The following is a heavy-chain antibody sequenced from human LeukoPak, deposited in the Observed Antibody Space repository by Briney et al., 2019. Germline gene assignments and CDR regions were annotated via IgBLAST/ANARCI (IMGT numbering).Heavy chain of an antibody. D-gene: IGHD3-16*01. CDR2: IYTSGST. Sequence: SETLSLTCNVSGGSISSYYWSWIRQPAGKGLEWIGRIYTSGSTNYNPSLNSRVTMSVDTSKNQFSLKLTSVTAADTAVYYCARGPLIGPIDYWGQGTLVTVSS. J-gene: IGHJ4*02. CDR3: ARGPLIGPIDY. V-gene: IGHV4-4*07. CDR1: GGSISSYY.